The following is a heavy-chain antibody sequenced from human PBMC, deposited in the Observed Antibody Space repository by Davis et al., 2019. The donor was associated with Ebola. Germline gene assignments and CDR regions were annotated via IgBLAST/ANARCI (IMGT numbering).Heavy chain of an antibody. CDR1: GGTFTNYA. Sequence: AASVKVSCKTSGGTFTNYAVNWVRQAPGQGLEWMGRIIPVVDTKDYAQKFQGRVTLTADKATNTAYMELSGRRFDEMAVYYCARARYDFGSGYFPQGYFDYWGQGTLVTVSS. CDR2: IIPVVDTK. J-gene: IGHJ4*02. CDR3: ARARYDFGSGYFPQGYFDY. V-gene: IGHV1-69*04. D-gene: IGHD3-3*01.